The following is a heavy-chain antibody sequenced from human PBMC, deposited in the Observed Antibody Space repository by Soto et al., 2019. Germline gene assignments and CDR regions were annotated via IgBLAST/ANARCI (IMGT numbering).Heavy chain of an antibody. V-gene: IGHV3-74*01. D-gene: IGHD4-17*01. CDR2: INHDGSST. Sequence: GGSLRLSCTASGFTFSRHWMHWVRQAPGKGLVWVSRINHDGSSTSYADSVRGRFTISRDNAMNTLDLQMNSLRAEDTAVYYCARALSGDYGNDYWGQGTLVTVSS. J-gene: IGHJ4*02. CDR3: ARALSGDYGNDY. CDR1: GFTFSRHW.